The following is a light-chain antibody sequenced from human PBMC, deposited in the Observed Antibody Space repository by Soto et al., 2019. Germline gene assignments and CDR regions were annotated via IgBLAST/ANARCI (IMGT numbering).Light chain of an antibody. CDR1: PDISNY. V-gene: IGKV1-33*01. CDR2: DAS. Sequence: DIHMTQSPSSLSASVGDRVTITCQASPDISNYLNWYQQKPGKDPKLLIYDASNMEKGGPSRFSGSGSGTDFTFTISSLQPEDIATYYCQQYDNPPLTFGGGTKVEIK. CDR3: QQYDNPPLT. J-gene: IGKJ4*01.